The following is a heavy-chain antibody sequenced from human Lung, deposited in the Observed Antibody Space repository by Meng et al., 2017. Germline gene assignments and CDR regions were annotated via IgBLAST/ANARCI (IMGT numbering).Heavy chain of an antibody. CDR3: ARESGYFEY. V-gene: IGHV3-74*03. Sequence: VCLLESGGGVVQPGGSLRLSFAASGLTFRSYWMHWVRQAPGKGLVWVSRIRGDGGSIVYADSVKGRFTISRDNAKNTLFLQMNSLRAEDTAVYYCARESGYFEYWGQGILVTVSS. CDR2: IRGDGGSI. CDR1: GLTFRSYW. J-gene: IGHJ4*02.